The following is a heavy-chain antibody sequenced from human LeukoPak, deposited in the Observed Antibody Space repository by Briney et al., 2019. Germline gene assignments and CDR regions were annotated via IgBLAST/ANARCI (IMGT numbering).Heavy chain of an antibody. J-gene: IGHJ6*02. CDR2: INSDGSST. V-gene: IGHV3-74*01. CDR1: GFTFSSYW. D-gene: IGHD6-13*01. Sequence: GGSLRLSCAASGFTFSSYWMHWVRQAPGKGLVWVSRINSDGSSTSYADSVKGRFTISRDNAKNTLYLQMNSLRAEDTAVYYCARGSSSWAPRSGMDVWGQGTTVTVSS. CDR3: ARGSSSWAPRSGMDV.